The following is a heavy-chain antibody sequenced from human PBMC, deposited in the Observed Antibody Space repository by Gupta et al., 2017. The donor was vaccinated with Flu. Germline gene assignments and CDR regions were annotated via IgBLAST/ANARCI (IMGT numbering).Heavy chain of an antibody. CDR2: FFNNWDP. V-gene: IGHV4-38-2*01. CDR3: ARSDGGTAARFDY. Sequence: QVRLQESGPGLLKPSETLSLTCALSGDSFSSAHYWGWIRQSPGKGLEWIGSFFNNWDPDYNPSLKSRVTISVDRSKNQFSLKLHSVTAADTALYFCARSDGGTAARFDYWGQGILVAVSS. J-gene: IGHJ4*02. CDR1: GDSFSSAHY. D-gene: IGHD6-13*01.